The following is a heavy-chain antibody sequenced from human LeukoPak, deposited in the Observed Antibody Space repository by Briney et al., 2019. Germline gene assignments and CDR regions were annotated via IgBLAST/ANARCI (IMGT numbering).Heavy chain of an antibody. Sequence: ASVKVSCKASGYTFTSFDINWVRQATGQGLEWMGWMNPNSGNTGYAQKFQGRVTMTGNTSISTAYMELSSLISEDTAVYYCAILFRDRIAVVGNYWGQGTLVTVSS. V-gene: IGHV1-8*01. J-gene: IGHJ4*02. CDR3: AILFRDRIAVVGNY. D-gene: IGHD6-19*01. CDR1: GYTFTSFD. CDR2: MNPNSGNT.